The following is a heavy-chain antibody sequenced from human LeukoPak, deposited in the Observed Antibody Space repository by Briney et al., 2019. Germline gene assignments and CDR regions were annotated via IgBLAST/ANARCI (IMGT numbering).Heavy chain of an antibody. J-gene: IGHJ3*02. CDR1: GASIRNFY. Sequence: SETLSLSCSVSGASIRNFYWSWIRQPPGKGLEWIAYISYSGGTDYNPSLKSRVTISLDTSNNQFSLKLTSVTAADTAVYYCARKNEAFDIWGQGTIFTVSS. CDR3: ARKNEAFDI. V-gene: IGHV4-59*08. CDR2: ISYSGGT.